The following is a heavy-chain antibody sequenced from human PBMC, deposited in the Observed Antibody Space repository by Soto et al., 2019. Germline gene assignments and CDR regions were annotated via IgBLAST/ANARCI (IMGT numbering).Heavy chain of an antibody. J-gene: IGHJ3*02. V-gene: IGHV3-11*01. Sequence: GGSLRLSCAASGFTFSYYYMSWIRQAPGKGLEWVSYISSSGSTIYYADSVKGRFTISRDNAKNSLYLQMNSLRAEDTAVYYCAREAAMVTNAFDIWGQGTMVTVSS. CDR3: AREAAMVTNAFDI. CDR2: ISSSGSTI. CDR1: GFTFSYYY. D-gene: IGHD5-18*01.